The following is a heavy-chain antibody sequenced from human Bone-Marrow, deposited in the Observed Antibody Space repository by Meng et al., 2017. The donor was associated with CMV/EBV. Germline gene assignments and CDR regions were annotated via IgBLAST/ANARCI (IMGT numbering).Heavy chain of an antibody. CDR3: ARDRRVVPAAYIYYYYGMDV. Sequence: GESLKISCAASGFTFSSYSMNWVRQAPGKGLEWVSSISSSSSYIYYADSVKGRFTISRDNAKNSLYLQMNSLRAEDTAVYYCARDRRVVPAAYIYYYYGMDVWGQGTTVTVSS. CDR1: GFTFSSYS. J-gene: IGHJ6*02. CDR2: ISSSSSYI. D-gene: IGHD2-2*01. V-gene: IGHV3-21*01.